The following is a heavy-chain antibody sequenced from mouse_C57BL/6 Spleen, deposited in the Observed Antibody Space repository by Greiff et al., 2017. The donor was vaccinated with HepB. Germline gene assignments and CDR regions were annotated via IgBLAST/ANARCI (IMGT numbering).Heavy chain of an antibody. D-gene: IGHD1-1*01. CDR2: IYPGSGNT. CDR1: GYTFTDYY. J-gene: IGHJ2*01. Sequence: QVQLQQSGAELVRPGASVKLSCKASGYTFTDYYINWVKQRPGQGLEWIARIYPGSGNTYYNEKFKGKATLTAEKSSSTAYMQLSSLTSEDSAVYFCARGTTVVDYWGQGTTLTVSS. V-gene: IGHV1-76*01. CDR3: ARGTTVVDY.